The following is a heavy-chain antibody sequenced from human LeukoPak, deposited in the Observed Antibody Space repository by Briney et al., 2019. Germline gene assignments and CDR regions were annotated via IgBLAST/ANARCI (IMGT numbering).Heavy chain of an antibody. D-gene: IGHD5-12*01. J-gene: IGHJ4*02. V-gene: IGHV3-48*01. CDR1: GFSFSSYS. CDR3: ARELAFDY. CDR2: ITGSSGTI. Sequence: GGSLRLSCAASGFSFSSYSMNWVRQAPGKGLEWVSYITGSSGTIYYADSVKGRFTISRDNAKNSLYLQMNSLGAEDTAVYYCARELAFDYWGQGTLVTVSS.